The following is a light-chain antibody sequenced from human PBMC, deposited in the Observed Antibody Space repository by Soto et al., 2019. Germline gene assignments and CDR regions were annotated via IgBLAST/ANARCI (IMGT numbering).Light chain of an antibody. CDR1: QKIHNF. Sequence: IQMTQSPSSLSASLGDRVTVTCRASQKIHNFVSWYQQKPGQAPKLLIFLASTLENGVPSRFGGSGSGTGFTLTISSLQPEDFATYYCQQSFGNPRPFGGGTKVESN. J-gene: IGKJ4*01. V-gene: IGKV1-39*01. CDR2: LAS. CDR3: QQSFGNPRP.